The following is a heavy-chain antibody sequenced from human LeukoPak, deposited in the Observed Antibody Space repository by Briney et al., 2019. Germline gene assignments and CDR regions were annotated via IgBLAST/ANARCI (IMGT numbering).Heavy chain of an antibody. D-gene: IGHD6-6*01. CDR3: AKERSASIAAPTVGYYFDY. V-gene: IGHV3-30*02. CDR1: GFTFSSYG. CDR2: IRYDGSNK. J-gene: IGHJ4*02. Sequence: GGSLRLSCAASGFTFSSYGMHWVRQAPGKGLEWVAFIRYDGSNKYYADSVKGRFTISRDNSKNTLYLQMNSLRAEDTAVYYCAKERSASIAAPTVGYYFDYWGQGTLVTVST.